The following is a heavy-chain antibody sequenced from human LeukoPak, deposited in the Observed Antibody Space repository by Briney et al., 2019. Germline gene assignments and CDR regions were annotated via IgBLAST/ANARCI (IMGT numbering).Heavy chain of an antibody. CDR3: ARGTDWNSPVGMDV. CDR2: MNPSSGNT. D-gene: IGHD1-7*01. V-gene: IGHV1-8*01. Sequence: ASVKVSCKASGYTFTSYDINWVRQATGQGLEWMGWMNPSSGNTGYAQKFQGRVTMTRNTSISTAYMELSSLRSEDTAVYYCARGTDWNSPVGMDVWGQGTTVTVSS. CDR1: GYTFTSYD. J-gene: IGHJ6*02.